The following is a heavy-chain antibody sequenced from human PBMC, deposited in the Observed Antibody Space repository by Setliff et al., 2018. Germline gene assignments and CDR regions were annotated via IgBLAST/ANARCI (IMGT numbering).Heavy chain of an antibody. V-gene: IGHV1-46*01. Sequence: ASVKVSCKTSGYSFTSHYVHWVRQAPGQGLEWMGIINPGGLTSSSTQKFEGRVTMTWDTSTSTVYMELNSLTSDDTAVYYCARDVTGSHSGRLDSWGQGTLVTVSS. CDR3: ARDVTGSHSGRLDS. J-gene: IGHJ4*02. D-gene: IGHD1-26*01. CDR2: INPGGLTS. CDR1: GYSFTSHY.